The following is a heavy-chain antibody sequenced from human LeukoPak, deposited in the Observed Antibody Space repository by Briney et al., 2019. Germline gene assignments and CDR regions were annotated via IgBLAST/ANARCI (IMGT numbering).Heavy chain of an antibody. CDR3: ARCSSVSDQHYYYYMDV. CDR1: GFTFRSYS. V-gene: IGHV3-21*01. Sequence: PGGSLRLSCAASGFTFRSYSMNWVRQAPGKGLEWVSSISSYSTYIYYADSVQGRFTISRDNAKNSLFLQMNSLRPEDTAVYYCARCSSVSDQHYYYYMDVWGKGTTVTVSS. J-gene: IGHJ6*03. D-gene: IGHD3-10*01. CDR2: ISSYSTYI.